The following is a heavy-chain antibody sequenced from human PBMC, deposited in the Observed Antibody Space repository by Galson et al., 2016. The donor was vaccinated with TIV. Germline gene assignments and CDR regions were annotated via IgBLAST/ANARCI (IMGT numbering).Heavy chain of an antibody. CDR1: GDSVSSPNYY. D-gene: IGHD1-20*01. V-gene: IGHV4-39*02. CDR3: ARPSRYNWNGNIDH. J-gene: IGHJ4*02. CDR2: IYYTGSA. Sequence: SETLSLTCTVSGDSVSSPNYYWGWIRQPPGKRLEWIGYIYYTGSAYYNPSLKSRVTILVDTSHNHFTLRLRSVTAADTAVYYCARPSRYNWNGNIDHWGQGALVTVSS.